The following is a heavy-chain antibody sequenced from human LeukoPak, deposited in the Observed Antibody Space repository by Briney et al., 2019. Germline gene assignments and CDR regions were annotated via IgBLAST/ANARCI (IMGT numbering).Heavy chain of an antibody. D-gene: IGHD5-12*01. Sequence: GGSVRLSCAASGFTFSDYAMTWVRQAPGKGLEWVSGISGSGGSTSYADSVKGRFTISRDNSKNTLYLQMSSLRADDTAVYYCAKRPGVATILYYFDYWGQGTLVTVSS. CDR1: GFTFSDYA. V-gene: IGHV3-23*01. J-gene: IGHJ4*02. CDR2: ISGSGGST. CDR3: AKRPGVATILYYFDY.